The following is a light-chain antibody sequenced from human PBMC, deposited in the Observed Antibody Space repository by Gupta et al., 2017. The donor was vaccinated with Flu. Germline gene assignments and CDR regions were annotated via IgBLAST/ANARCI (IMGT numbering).Light chain of an antibody. V-gene: IGKV3-20*01. Sequence: GTLSLSQAESASRSCRASQNVSYNYLVWYHQKPGQAPRLLIYDASCSATGVLDRFSGSGSGTDFTLIVIGRVPEDFVVFYCQLYGRSPRTFGQGTKV. CDR1: QNVSYNY. CDR3: QLYGRSPRT. J-gene: IGKJ1*01. CDR2: DAS.